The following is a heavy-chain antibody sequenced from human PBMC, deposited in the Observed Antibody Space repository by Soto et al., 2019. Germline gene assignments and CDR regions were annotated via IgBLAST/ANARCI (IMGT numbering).Heavy chain of an antibody. V-gene: IGHV3-33*01. J-gene: IGHJ3*02. CDR2: IWYDGSNK. CDR1: GFTFSSYG. Sequence: PGGSLRLSCAASGFTFSSYGMHWVRQAPGKGLEWVAVIWYDGSNKYYADSVKGRFTISRDNSKNTLYLQMNSLRAEDTAVYYCARDLGGYNSIWAFDIWGQGTMVTVSS. CDR3: ARDLGGYNSIWAFDI. D-gene: IGHD5-12*01.